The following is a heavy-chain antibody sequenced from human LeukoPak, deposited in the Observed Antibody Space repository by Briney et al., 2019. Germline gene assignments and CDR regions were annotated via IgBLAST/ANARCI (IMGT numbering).Heavy chain of an antibody. CDR3: ATAGRHDFWSGYPAAPVWYFDL. J-gene: IGHJ2*01. V-gene: IGHV1-18*01. CDR2: ISAYNGNT. CDR1: GYTFTSYG. Sequence: GASVKVSCKASGYTFTSYGISWVRQAPGQGLEWMGWISAYNGNTNYAQKLQGRVTMTTDTSTSTAYMELRSLRSDDTAVYYCATAGRHDFWSGYPAAPVWYFDLWGRGTLVTVSS. D-gene: IGHD3-3*01.